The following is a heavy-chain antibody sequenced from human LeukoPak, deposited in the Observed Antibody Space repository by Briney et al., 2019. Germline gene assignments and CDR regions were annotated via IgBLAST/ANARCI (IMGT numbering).Heavy chain of an antibody. D-gene: IGHD2-15*01. CDR2: ISWNSGSI. CDR3: AKDMRGSPYYMDV. V-gene: IGHV3-9*01. J-gene: IGHJ6*03. CDR1: GFSFDDYA. Sequence: GGSLRLSCAASGFSFDDYAMHWVRHAPGKGLEWVSGISWNSGSIGYADSVKGRFTISRDNAKNSLYLQMNSLRAEDTALYYCAKDMRGSPYYMDVWGKGTTVTISS.